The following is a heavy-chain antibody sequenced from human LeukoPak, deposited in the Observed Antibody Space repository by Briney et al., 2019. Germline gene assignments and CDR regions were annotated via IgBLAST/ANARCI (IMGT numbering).Heavy chain of an antibody. CDR1: GFTFSSYW. CDR2: IKQDGSEK. J-gene: IGHJ2*01. V-gene: IGHV3-7*01. CDR3: ARDPTMTSDWYFDL. D-gene: IGHD4-17*01. Sequence: GGSLRLSCAASGFTFSSYWMSWVRQAPGKGLEWVANIKQDGSEKYYVDSVKGRFTISRDNAKNSLYLQMNSLRAEDTAVYYCARDPTMTSDWYFDLWGRGTLVTVSS.